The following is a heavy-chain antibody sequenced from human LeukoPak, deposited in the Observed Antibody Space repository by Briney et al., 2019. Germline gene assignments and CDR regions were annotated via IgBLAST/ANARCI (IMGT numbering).Heavy chain of an antibody. CDR1: GYTFITYY. V-gene: IGHV1-46*01. J-gene: IGHJ4*02. CDR2: INPSGGST. D-gene: IGHD6-6*01. CDR3: ARGSIAARGYFDY. Sequence: ASVKVSCKASGYTFITYYVHWVRQAPGQGLEWMGIINPSGGSTTYAQKFQGRVTITRDTSASTAYMELSSLRSEDTAVYYCARGSIAARGYFDYWGQGTLVTVSS.